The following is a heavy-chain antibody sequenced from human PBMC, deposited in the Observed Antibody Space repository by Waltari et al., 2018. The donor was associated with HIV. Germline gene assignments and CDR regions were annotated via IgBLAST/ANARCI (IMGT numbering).Heavy chain of an antibody. V-gene: IGHV3-23*01. CDR3: ANKQYGSGMGY. Sequence: EVKLLESGGGLVQPGGSMRLSCAASGFSFSSYAMSWVRQAPGKGLEWVSAISGRGGSTYYADAVKGRFTISRDNSKNTLYLQMNSLRAEDTAVYYCANKQYGSGMGYWGQGTLVTVSS. J-gene: IGHJ4*02. CDR2: ISGRGGST. D-gene: IGHD3-10*01. CDR1: GFSFSSYA.